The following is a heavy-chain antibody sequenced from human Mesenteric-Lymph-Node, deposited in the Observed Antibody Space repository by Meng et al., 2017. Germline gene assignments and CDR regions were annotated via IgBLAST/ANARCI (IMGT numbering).Heavy chain of an antibody. CDR1: GLTFSGSA. Sequence: GGSLRLSCAASGLTFSGSAMHWVRQASGKGLEWVGRIRSKANSYATAYAASVKGRFTISRDDSKNTAYLQMNSLKTEDTAVYYCTHSSEYYYYGMDVWGQGTTVTVSS. CDR3: THSSEYYYYGMDV. CDR2: IRSKANSYAT. V-gene: IGHV3-73*01. D-gene: IGHD3-22*01. J-gene: IGHJ6*02.